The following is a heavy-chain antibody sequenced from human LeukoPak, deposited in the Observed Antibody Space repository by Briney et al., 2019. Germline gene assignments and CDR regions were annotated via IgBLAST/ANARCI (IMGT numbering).Heavy chain of an antibody. CDR1: GGTFSSYA. CDR2: VIPIFGTA. CDR3: ARCMADCSSTSCHDYYYYYMDV. J-gene: IGHJ6*03. V-gene: IGHV1-69*01. Sequence: SVKVSCKASGGTFSSYAISWVRQAPGQGFEWMGGVIPIFGTANYAQKFQGRVTITADESTSTAYMELSSLRSEDTAVYYCARCMADCSSTSCHDYYYYYMDVWGKGTTVTVSS. D-gene: IGHD2-2*01.